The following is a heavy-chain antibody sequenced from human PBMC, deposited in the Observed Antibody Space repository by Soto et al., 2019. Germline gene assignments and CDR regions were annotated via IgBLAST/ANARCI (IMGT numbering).Heavy chain of an antibody. Sequence: QVQLQQSGPGLVKPSETLSLTCSVSAGSMRNYYWSWIRQPPGKGLEWIGNVDDSGTTKYNPSLRSRGTISVDTSTNQFTLKLSSVIAADTAVYYWSRDVSCSGGSCYPNDWFDPWGQGTLVTVSS. D-gene: IGHD2-15*01. CDR3: SRDVSCSGGSCYPNDWFDP. V-gene: IGHV4-59*01. CDR1: AGSMRNYY. CDR2: VDDSGTT. J-gene: IGHJ5*02.